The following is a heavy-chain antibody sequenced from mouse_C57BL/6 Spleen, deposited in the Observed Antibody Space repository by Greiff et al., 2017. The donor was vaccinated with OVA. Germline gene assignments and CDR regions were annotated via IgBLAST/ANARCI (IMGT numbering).Heavy chain of an antibody. CDR3: ERSRHSNYAMDY. CDR2: IYPGDGDT. D-gene: IGHD2-5*01. CDR1: GYAFSSYW. V-gene: IGHV1-80*01. J-gene: IGHJ4*01. Sequence: QVQLKQSGAELVKPGASVKISCKASGYAFSSYWMNWVKQRPGKGLEWIGQIYPGDGDTNYNGQFKGKATLTADKSSSTAYMQLSSLTSEDSAVYFCERSRHSNYAMDYWGQGTSVTVSS.